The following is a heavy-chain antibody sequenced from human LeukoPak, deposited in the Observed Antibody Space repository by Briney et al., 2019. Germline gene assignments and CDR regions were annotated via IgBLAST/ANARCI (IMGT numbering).Heavy chain of an antibody. Sequence: GGSLRLSCAASGFTFSSYGMHWVRQAPGKGLEWVAVISYDGSNKYYADSVKGRFTISRDNSKNTLYLQMNSLRAEDTAVYYCAKEIEGPDDSSGYWFKNAFDIWGQGTMVTVSS. J-gene: IGHJ3*02. CDR2: ISYDGSNK. CDR1: GFTFSSYG. CDR3: AKEIEGPDDSSGYWFKNAFDI. D-gene: IGHD3-22*01. V-gene: IGHV3-30*18.